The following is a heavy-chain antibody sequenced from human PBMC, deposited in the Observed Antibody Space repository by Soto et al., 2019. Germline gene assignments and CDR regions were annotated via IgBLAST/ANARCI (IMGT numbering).Heavy chain of an antibody. CDR2: IDPKGGTT. J-gene: IGHJ6*02. CDR3: ARDLGPEDRIAADYFHYGLDV. Sequence: VASVKVSCKASGYLFINFYMHWLRQAPGQGLEWMGIIDPKGGTTNYAQKFRGRITMTRDTSTSTVYMALSSLRSGDTAVYYCARDLGPEDRIAADYFHYGLDVWGQGTTVAVSS. V-gene: IGHV1-46*01. CDR1: GYLFINFY. D-gene: IGHD6-13*01.